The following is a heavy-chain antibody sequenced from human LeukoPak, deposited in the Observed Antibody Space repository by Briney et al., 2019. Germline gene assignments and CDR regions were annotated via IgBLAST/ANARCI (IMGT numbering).Heavy chain of an antibody. J-gene: IGHJ4*02. CDR2: ISSNGGGT. CDR3: AKHYGSGTYYNYLDY. V-gene: IGHV3-23*01. D-gene: IGHD3-10*01. Sequence: PGGSLRLSCAASGFIVSSNYMSWVRQAPGKGLEWVSAISSNGGGTFYADSVKGQFTISRDNSQNTLYLQMNSLRAEDTAIYYCAKHYGSGTYYNYLDYWGQGTLVTVSS. CDR1: GFIVSSNY.